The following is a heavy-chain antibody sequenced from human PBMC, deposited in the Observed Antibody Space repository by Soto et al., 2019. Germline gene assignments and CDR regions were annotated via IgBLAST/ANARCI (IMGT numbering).Heavy chain of an antibody. CDR3: ARSRVTYYYDRSAFEI. D-gene: IGHD3-22*01. CDR2: IIPIFGTA. CDR1: GGTFSSYA. J-gene: IGHJ3*02. Sequence: QVQLVQSGAEVKKPGSSVKVSCKASGGTFSSYAISWVRQAPGHGLEWMGGIIPIFGTANYAQKFQGRVTITADESTSTAYMELSSLRSEDTAVYYCARSRVTYYYDRSAFEIWGQGTMVTVSS. V-gene: IGHV1-69*01.